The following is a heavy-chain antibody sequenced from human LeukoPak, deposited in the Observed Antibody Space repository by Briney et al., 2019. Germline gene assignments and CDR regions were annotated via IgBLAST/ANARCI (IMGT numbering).Heavy chain of an antibody. J-gene: IGHJ4*02. CDR1: RFTFANYA. V-gene: IGHV3-23*01. CDR3: ARVSADDSSGYYYPFDY. CDR2: VSDSGDST. D-gene: IGHD3-22*01. Sequence: GGSLRLSCAASRFTFANYAMSWVRQAPGKGLEWISTVSDSGDSTYYADSVKGRFTISRDNSKNTLYLQMNSLRAEDTAVYYCARVSADDSSGYYYPFDYWGQGTLVTVSS.